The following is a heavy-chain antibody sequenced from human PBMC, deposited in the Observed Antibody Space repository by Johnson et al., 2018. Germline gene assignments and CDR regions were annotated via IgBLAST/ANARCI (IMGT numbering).Heavy chain of an antibody. Sequence: VQLQESGPGLVKPSETXSLKCTVSGGSISSYYWSWIRQSPGKGLEWIAYVYYTGSTHYNPSLESRVTISVDTSKNQLSLKLNSVTAADTAVYYCARAGMITKYGMDVWGQGTTVIVSS. CDR2: VYYTGST. D-gene: IGHD3-16*01. J-gene: IGHJ6*02. V-gene: IGHV4-59*01. CDR3: ARAGMITKYGMDV. CDR1: GGSISSYY.